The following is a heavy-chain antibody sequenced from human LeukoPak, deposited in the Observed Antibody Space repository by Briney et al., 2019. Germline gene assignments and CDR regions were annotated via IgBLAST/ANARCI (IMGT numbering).Heavy chain of an antibody. V-gene: IGHV4-34*01. CDR3: ARRFSVTMAYYYDAMDV. CDR2: INHSGTT. CDR1: GGSFSGYY. Sequence: SETLSLTCVVYGGSFSGYYWTWIRQPPGKGLEWIGEINHSGTTDYSPSLRSRVTMSVDTSKNQFSLKLSSVTAADTAVYYCARRFSVTMAYYYDAMDVWGQGTTVTVSS. J-gene: IGHJ6*02. D-gene: IGHD4-17*01.